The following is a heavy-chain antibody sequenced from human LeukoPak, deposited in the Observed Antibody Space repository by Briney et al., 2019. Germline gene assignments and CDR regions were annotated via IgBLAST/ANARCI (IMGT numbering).Heavy chain of an antibody. CDR2: IIPIFGTA. CDR1: GGTFSSYA. J-gene: IGHJ4*02. D-gene: IGHD6-19*01. V-gene: IGHV1-69*01. Sequence: SVKVSCKASGGTFSSYAISWVRQAPGQGLEWMGGIIPIFGTANYAQKFQGRVTITADESTSTAYMELSSLRSEDTAVYYCARDREVGSSGWYRGAAYWGQGTLVTVSS. CDR3: ARDREVGSSGWYRGAAY.